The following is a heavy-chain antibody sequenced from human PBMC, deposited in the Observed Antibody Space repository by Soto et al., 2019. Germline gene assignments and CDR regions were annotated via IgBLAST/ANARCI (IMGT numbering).Heavy chain of an antibody. CDR2: ISSSSSYI. CDR3: VAGQYFFDY. J-gene: IGHJ4*02. Sequence: GGSLRLSCAASGFTFSSYSMNWVRQAPGKGLEWVSSISSSSSYIYYADSVKDRFTISRDNSKKTLYLQMNSLRADDTAVYYCVAGQYFFDYCGQGTLVTVSS. CDR1: GFTFSSYS. V-gene: IGHV3-21*01. D-gene: IGHD6-19*01.